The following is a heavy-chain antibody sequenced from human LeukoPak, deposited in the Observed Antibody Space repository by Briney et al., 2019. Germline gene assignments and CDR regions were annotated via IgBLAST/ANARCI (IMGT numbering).Heavy chain of an antibody. Sequence: GGSLRLSCAASGFTFSSYGMHWVRQAPGKGLEWVAVISYDGSNKHYADSVKGRFTISRDNSKNTLYLQMNSLRAEDTAVYYCAKDHFHFLYGSGTPFDYWGQGTLVTVSS. J-gene: IGHJ4*02. CDR2: ISYDGSNK. CDR3: AKDHFHFLYGSGTPFDY. D-gene: IGHD3-10*01. CDR1: GFTFSSYG. V-gene: IGHV3-30*18.